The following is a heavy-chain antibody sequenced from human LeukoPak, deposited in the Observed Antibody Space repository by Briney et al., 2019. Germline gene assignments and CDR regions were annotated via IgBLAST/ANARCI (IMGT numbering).Heavy chain of an antibody. CDR3: ARDVNRIVVVPAAIQDY. CDR1: GGSISSSDYY. V-gene: IGHV4-61*08. D-gene: IGHD2-2*02. J-gene: IGHJ4*02. Sequence: PSETLSLTCTVSGGSISSSDYYLSWIRQPPGKGLDWIAYMSPSGTTNYNPSLKSRVTTSVDTSRTQFSLRLSSVTAADTAVYYCARDVNRIVVVPAAIQDYWGQGTLVTVSS. CDR2: MSPSGTT.